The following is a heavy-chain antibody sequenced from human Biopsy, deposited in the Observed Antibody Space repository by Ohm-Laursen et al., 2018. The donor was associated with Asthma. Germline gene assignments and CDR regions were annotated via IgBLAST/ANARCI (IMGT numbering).Heavy chain of an antibody. CDR1: GFSFSNYG. Sequence: SLRLSCAASGFSFSNYGMHWVRQAPRKGLEWVAVISFDGSNKNYTDSVKGRFTISRDNSRNTLHLQMNSLRAEDTAVYYCAKDVFPGWELRRGPDYWGQGTLVTVSS. CDR3: AKDVFPGWELRRGPDY. CDR2: ISFDGSNK. J-gene: IGHJ4*02. V-gene: IGHV3-30*18. D-gene: IGHD1-26*01.